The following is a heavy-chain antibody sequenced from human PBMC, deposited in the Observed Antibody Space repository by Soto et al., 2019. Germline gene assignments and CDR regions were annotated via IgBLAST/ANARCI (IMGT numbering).Heavy chain of an antibody. Sequence: GESLKISCKGSGYSFTSYWIGWVRQMPGKGLEWMGIIYPGDSDTRYSPSFQGQVTISADKSISTAYLQWSSLKASDTAMYYCARTAAAGKYYYGMDVWXQGTTVTVS. J-gene: IGHJ6*02. V-gene: IGHV5-51*01. CDR1: GYSFTSYW. CDR3: ARTAAAGKYYYGMDV. CDR2: IYPGDSDT. D-gene: IGHD6-13*01.